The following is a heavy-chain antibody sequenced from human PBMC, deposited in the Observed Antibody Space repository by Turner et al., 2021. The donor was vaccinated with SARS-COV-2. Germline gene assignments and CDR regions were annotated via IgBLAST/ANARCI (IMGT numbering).Heavy chain of an antibody. Sequence: QVQLVQSGAEVKKPGASVKVSCMASGYTFTDYIIHWVRQAPGQGLEWMGWINPNGATSYAQRSQGRFIMTRDTSISTAYMDLSRLISDDTALYYCARGLAAGTSWFDPWGQGTLVTVSS. CDR1: GYTFTDYI. V-gene: IGHV1-2*02. CDR2: INPNGAT. D-gene: IGHD6-25*01. CDR3: ARGLAAGTSWFDP. J-gene: IGHJ5*02.